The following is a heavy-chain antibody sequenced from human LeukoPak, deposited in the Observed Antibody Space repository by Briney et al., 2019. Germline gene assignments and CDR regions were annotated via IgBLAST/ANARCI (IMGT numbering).Heavy chain of an antibody. CDR3: ARQNYYDSGSYWGFFEY. CDR2: IYYSGST. Sequence: SETLSLTCTVSGGSISRYYWSWIRQPPGKGLEWIGYIYYSGSTNYNPSLKSRVTMSLDTSRNQFSLKLSSVTAADTAVYYCARQNYYDSGSYWGFFEYWGQGALVTVSS. V-gene: IGHV4-59*08. CDR1: GGSISRYY. J-gene: IGHJ4*02. D-gene: IGHD3-10*01.